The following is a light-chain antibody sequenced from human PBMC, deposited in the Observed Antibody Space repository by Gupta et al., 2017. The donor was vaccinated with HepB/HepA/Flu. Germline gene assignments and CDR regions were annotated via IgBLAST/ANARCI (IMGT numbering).Light chain of an antibody. CDR2: DNI. J-gene: IGLJ3*02. V-gene: IGLV1-40*01. CDR1: SSNIGAGYD. Sequence: TGSSSNIGAGYDVHWYQQLPGTAPQLLIYDNINRPSGVPDRFSGSTSGNSASLAISRLQGEDEADYYCQAYDRTLDAVVFGAGTKLTVL. CDR3: QAYDRTLDAVV.